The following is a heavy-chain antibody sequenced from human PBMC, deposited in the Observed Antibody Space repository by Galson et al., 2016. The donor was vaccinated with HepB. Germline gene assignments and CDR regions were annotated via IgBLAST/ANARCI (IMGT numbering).Heavy chain of an antibody. CDR2: IRQDGGEE. CDR3: ARGGYGDALDH. Sequence: SLRLSCAASGFTFSSYWMSWVRQAPGKGLEWVANIRQDGGEEYYKDSVKGRFTISRDNADNSLYLQMNSLRAEDTALYYCARGGYGDALDHWGQGTLVTVST. CDR1: GFTFSSYW. V-gene: IGHV3-7*01. J-gene: IGHJ4*02. D-gene: IGHD4-17*01.